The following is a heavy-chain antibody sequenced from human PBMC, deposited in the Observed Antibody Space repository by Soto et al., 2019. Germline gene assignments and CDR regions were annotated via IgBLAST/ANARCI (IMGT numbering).Heavy chain of an antibody. V-gene: IGHV4-59*01. J-gene: IGHJ4*02. D-gene: IGHD2-15*01. Sequence: QVQLQESGPGLVKASETLSLTCTVSGGSISSYYWSWIRQPPGKGLEWIGYIYYSGSTNYNPSLKSRVTISVDTSKNQCSLKLSSVTAADTALYYCARARSRYCSGGSCYEFDYWGEGTLVTVSS. CDR2: IYYSGST. CDR3: ARARSRYCSGGSCYEFDY. CDR1: GGSISSYY.